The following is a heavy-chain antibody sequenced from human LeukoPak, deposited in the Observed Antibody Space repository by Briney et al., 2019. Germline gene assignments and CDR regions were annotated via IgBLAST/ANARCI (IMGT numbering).Heavy chain of an antibody. CDR2: INRSGST. D-gene: IGHD1-14*01. J-gene: IGHJ5*02. CDR1: GGSFSGYY. V-gene: IGHV4-34*01. Sequence: SETLSLTCAVYGGSFSGYYWSWIRQPPGKGLEWIGEINRSGSTNYNPSLKSRVTISVDTSKNQFSLKLSSVTAADTAVYYCARAQRRRSLTHTGNWFDPWGQGTLVTVSS. CDR3: ARAQRRRSLTHTGNWFDP.